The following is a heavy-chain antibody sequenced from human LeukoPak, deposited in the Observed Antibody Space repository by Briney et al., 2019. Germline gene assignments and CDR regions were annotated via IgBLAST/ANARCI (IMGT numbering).Heavy chain of an antibody. CDR1: GFTFSSYA. Sequence: GGSLRLSCAASGFTFSSYAMSWVRQAPGKGLEWVSAISGSGGSTYYADSVKGRFTISRDNSKNSMYLQMNSLTAEDTALYYCAKDTFSYAYYYGMDVWGQGTTVTVSS. CDR2: ISGSGGST. V-gene: IGHV3-23*01. J-gene: IGHJ6*02. CDR3: AKDTFSYAYYYGMDV. D-gene: IGHD2-2*01.